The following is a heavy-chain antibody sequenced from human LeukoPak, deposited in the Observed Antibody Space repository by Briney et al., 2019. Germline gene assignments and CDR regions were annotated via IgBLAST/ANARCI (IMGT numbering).Heavy chain of an antibody. CDR1: GFTFSNHG. V-gene: IGHV3-33*06. CDR2: IWYDGSNK. J-gene: IGHJ5*02. D-gene: IGHD3-9*01. Sequence: GGSLRLSCAASGFTFSNHGMHWVRQAPGKGPEWVALIWYDGSNKYYGDSVKGRFTISRDNSKNTVYLQMNSLRAEDTAVYYCAKAHPPPLYFDGPGWFDPWGQGTLVTVSS. CDR3: AKAHPPPLYFDGPGWFDP.